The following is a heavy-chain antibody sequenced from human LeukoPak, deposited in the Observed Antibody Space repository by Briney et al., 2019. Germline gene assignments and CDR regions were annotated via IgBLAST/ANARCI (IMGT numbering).Heavy chain of an antibody. CDR2: IYPDDSDT. CDR3: ARHRYTGNHKRGFDI. V-gene: IGHV5-51*01. CDR1: GYSFTVYW. Sequence: GESLKISCKGSGYSFTVYWIGWVRQMPGKGLEWMGVIYPDDSDTKYSPSFQGQVTISVDKSISTAYLQWSSLKASDAAIYYCARHRYTGNHKRGFDIWGQGTMVTVSS. J-gene: IGHJ3*02. D-gene: IGHD1-26*01.